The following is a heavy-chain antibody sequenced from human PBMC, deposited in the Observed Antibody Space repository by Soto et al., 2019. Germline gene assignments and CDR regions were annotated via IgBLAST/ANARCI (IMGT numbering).Heavy chain of an antibody. CDR2: INPNSGGT. CDR1: GYTFTGYY. Sequence: ASVKVSCKASGYTFTGYYMHWVRQAPGQGLEWMGWINPNSGGTNYAQKFQGRVTMTRDTSISTAYMELSRLRSDDTAVYYCATSRFTIFGVVGHMDVWGQGTTVTVS. J-gene: IGHJ6*02. D-gene: IGHD3-3*01. CDR3: ATSRFTIFGVVGHMDV. V-gene: IGHV1-2*02.